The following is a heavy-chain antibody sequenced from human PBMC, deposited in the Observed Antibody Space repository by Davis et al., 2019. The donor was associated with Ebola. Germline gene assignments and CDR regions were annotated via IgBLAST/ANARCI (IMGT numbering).Heavy chain of an antibody. CDR1: GFRFSDYY. CDR3: ARESHGDSLDS. CDR2: ISGGTRTI. Sequence: PGGSLRLSCAASGFRFSDYYMTWIRQAPGKGLEWISYISGGTRTIDYADSVKGRLTISRDNAKSSLYLQMNSLKAEDTAIYYCARESHGDSLDSWGQGTLVTVSS. V-gene: IGHV3-11*01. J-gene: IGHJ4*02. D-gene: IGHD4-17*01.